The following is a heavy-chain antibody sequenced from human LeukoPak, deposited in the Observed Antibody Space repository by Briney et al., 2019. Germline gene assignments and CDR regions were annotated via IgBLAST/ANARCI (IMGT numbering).Heavy chain of an antibody. CDR3: ARGNRDIYDFWSGYYKTKPNWFDP. CDR2: INHSGST. J-gene: IGHJ5*02. V-gene: IGHV4-34*01. Sequence: SETLSLTCAVYGGSFSGYYWSWIRQPPGKGLEWIGEINHSGSTNYNPSLKSRVTMSVDTSKNQFSLKLSSVTAADTAVYYCARGNRDIYDFWSGYYKTKPNWFDPWGQGTLVTVSS. D-gene: IGHD3-3*01. CDR1: GGSFSGYY.